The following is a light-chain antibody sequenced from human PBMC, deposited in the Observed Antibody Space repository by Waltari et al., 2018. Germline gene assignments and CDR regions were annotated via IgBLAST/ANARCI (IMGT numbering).Light chain of an antibody. CDR3: QAWDSRTYVV. V-gene: IGLV3-1*01. J-gene: IGLJ2*01. Sequence: SYELTQPPSLSVSPGPTATLPRPGDKLEDKYVSWYPQKPGQSRVLVHFQDTRRPSVFPGRFAGSSSGNTAPLTIGGTHTLDDAYYYCQAWDSRTYVVFGGGTTVTVL. CDR2: QDT. CDR1: KLEDKY.